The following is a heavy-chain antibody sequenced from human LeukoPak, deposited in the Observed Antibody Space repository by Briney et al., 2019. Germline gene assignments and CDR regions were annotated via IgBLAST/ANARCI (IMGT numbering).Heavy chain of an antibody. Sequence: GGSLRLSCAASGFTFSTYGMHWVRQAPGKGLEWVAFIRHDGRNKFYADSVKGRFTISRENSRDTLYLQMNSLRAEDTAVYYCARANDDGDYGGLDYWGQGTLVTVSS. CDR1: GFTFSTYG. V-gene: IGHV3-30*02. CDR3: ARANDDGDYGGLDY. CDR2: IRHDGRNK. D-gene: IGHD4-17*01. J-gene: IGHJ4*02.